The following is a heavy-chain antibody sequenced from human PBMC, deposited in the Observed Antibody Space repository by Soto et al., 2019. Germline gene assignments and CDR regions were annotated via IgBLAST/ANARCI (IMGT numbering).Heavy chain of an antibody. J-gene: IGHJ5*02. D-gene: IGHD1-1*01. CDR2: IYSGGGT. CDR3: ARGGNGPTWFDP. V-gene: IGHV3-53*01. CDR1: GFTVSSSY. Sequence: EVQLVESGGGLIQPGGSLRLSCVASGFTVSSSYMTWVRQAPGKGLEWVSVIYSGGGTYYADSVKGRFTISRDNSKNTRYLQMSSLRAEDTAVYYCARGGNGPTWFDPRGQGTQVTVSS.